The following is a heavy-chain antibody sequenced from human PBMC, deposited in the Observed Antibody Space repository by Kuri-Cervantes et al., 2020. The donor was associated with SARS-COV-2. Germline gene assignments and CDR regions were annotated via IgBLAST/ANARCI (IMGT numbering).Heavy chain of an antibody. CDR2: IYYSGST. Sequence: GSLRLSCTVSGGSISSYYWSWIRQPPGKGLEWIGYIYYSGSTNYNPSLKSRVTISVDTSKNQFSLKLSSATAADTAVYYCATSRTPDAFDIWGQGTMVTVSS. CDR1: GGSISSYY. J-gene: IGHJ3*02. V-gene: IGHV4-59*01. CDR3: ATSRTPDAFDI. D-gene: IGHD1-1*01.